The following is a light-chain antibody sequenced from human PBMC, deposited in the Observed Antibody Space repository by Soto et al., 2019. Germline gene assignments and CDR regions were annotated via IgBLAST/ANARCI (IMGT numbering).Light chain of an antibody. CDR2: EVS. CDR1: SSDVGGYNY. CDR3: SSYTSSSTQVV. V-gene: IGLV2-14*01. Sequence: QSVLTQPASVSGSPGQSITISCTGTSSDVGGYNYVSWYQQHPGKAPKLIIYEVSNRPSGVSNRVSGSKSGNTASLTIAGLQAEDEADYYCSSYTSSSTQVVFGGGTKLTVL. J-gene: IGLJ2*01.